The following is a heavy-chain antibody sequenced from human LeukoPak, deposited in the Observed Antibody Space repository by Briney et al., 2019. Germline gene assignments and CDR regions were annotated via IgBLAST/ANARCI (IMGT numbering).Heavy chain of an antibody. CDR3: ARGPSLWFGDYYFDY. CDR1: VVSFSSYG. V-gene: IGHV3-30*02. Sequence: VGSLRLSSAASVVSFSSYGTRGGCGALGERLGRVAFIRYDGSNKYYADSVKGRFTISRDNSKNTLYLQMGSLRAEDMAVYYCARGPSLWFGDYYFDYWGQGTLVTVSS. CDR2: IRYDGSNK. J-gene: IGHJ4*02. D-gene: IGHD3-10*01.